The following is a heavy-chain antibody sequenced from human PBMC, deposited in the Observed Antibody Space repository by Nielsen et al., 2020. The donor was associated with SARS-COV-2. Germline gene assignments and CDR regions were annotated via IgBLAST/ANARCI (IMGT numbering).Heavy chain of an antibody. CDR2: ISGSGGST. Sequence: GESLKISCAASGFTFSSYAMSWVRQAPGKGLEWVSAISGSGGSTYCADSVKGRFTISRDNSKNTLYLQMNSLRAEDTAVYYCAKDLKEYGMDVWGQGTTVTVSS. CDR1: GFTFSSYA. CDR3: AKDLKEYGMDV. J-gene: IGHJ6*02. V-gene: IGHV3-23*01.